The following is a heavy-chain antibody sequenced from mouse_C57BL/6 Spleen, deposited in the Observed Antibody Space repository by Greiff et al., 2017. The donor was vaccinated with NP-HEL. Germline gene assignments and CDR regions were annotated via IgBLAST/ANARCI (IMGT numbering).Heavy chain of an antibody. D-gene: IGHD1-1*01. V-gene: IGHV7-3*01. CDR3: ARYIPYGSSYGAFAY. CDR2: IRNKANGYTT. CDR1: GFTFTDYY. Sequence: EVKLMESGGGLVQPGGSLSLSCAASGFTFTDYYMSWVRQPPGKALEWLGFIRNKANGYTTEYSPSVKGRFTISRDNSQGILYLQMNALRAEDSANYSCARYIPYGSSYGAFAYWGQGTLVTVSA. J-gene: IGHJ3*01.